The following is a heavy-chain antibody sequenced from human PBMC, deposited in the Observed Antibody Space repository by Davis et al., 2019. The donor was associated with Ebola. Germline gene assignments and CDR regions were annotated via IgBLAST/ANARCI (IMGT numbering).Heavy chain of an antibody. CDR2: ISSNGGST. CDR1: GFTFSSYA. D-gene: IGHD2-2*02. J-gene: IGHJ2*01. Sequence: GESLKISCAASGFTFSSYAMHWVRKAPGKGLEYVSAISSNGGSTYYANSVKGRFTISRDNSKNTLYLQMGSLRAEDMAVYYCARDGCSSTSCYTLGWYFDLWGRGTLVTVSS. V-gene: IGHV3-64*01. CDR3: ARDGCSSTSCYTLGWYFDL.